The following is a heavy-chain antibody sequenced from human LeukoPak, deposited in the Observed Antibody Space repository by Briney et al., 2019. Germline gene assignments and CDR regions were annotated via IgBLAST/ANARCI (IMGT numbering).Heavy chain of an antibody. CDR2: IKQDGGEI. CDR3: ALPARLSWYYFDY. D-gene: IGHD2/OR15-2a*01. J-gene: IGHJ4*02. Sequence: PGGSLRLSCAASGFPLSDYWMSWVRQAPGKGLEWVANIKQDGGEIYYVDSVKGRFTISRDNSKNTLYLQMNSLRAEDTAVYYCALPARLSWYYFDYWGQGTLVTVSS. V-gene: IGHV3-7*01. CDR1: GFPLSDYW.